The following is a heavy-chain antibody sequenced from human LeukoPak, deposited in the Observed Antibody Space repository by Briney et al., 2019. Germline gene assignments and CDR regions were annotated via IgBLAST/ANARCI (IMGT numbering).Heavy chain of an antibody. D-gene: IGHD6-19*01. CDR1: GDSMSRFS. J-gene: IGHJ5*02. CDR2: IYTSGTT. V-gene: IGHV4-4*08. CDR3: PTSITVAGTTGWFDH. Sequence: PSETLSLTCTFSGDSMSRFSWHWIRQPPGKGLEWIGHIYTSGTTNSNRSLKSRVTMSIDTSKNHVSLKLNSVTAADTVVYYGPTSITVAGTTGWFDHWGQGTLIAVSS.